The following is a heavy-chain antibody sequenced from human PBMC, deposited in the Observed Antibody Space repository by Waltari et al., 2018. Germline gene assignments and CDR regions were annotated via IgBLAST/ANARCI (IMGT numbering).Heavy chain of an antibody. V-gene: IGHV3-48*03. J-gene: IGHJ6*03. CDR2: IDNTGSTI. CDR3: ARPSTEYHYYYYYLDV. D-gene: IGHD2-2*02. CDR1: GFTFSNYE. Sequence: EVQVVESGGGLVQPEGSLRLSCTASGFTFSNYEMIWVRQAPGKGLEWISYIDNTGSTINYADSVRGPFTISRDNAKNSMYLQMNSLRGEDTAIYYCARPSTEYHYYYYYLDVWGKGTTVTVS.